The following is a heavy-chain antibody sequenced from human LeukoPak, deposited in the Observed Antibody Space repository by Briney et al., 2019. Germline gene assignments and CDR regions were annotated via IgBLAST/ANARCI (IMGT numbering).Heavy chain of an antibody. Sequence: SETLSLTCAVYGGSFSGYYWSWIRQPPGKGLEWIGEINHSGSTNYNPSLKSRVTISVDTSKNQFSLKLSSVTAADTAAYYCARSSRGLTQYYYYYYGMDVWGQGTTVTVSS. CDR2: INHSGST. CDR3: ARSSRGLTQYYYYYYGMDV. D-gene: IGHD3/OR15-3a*01. CDR1: GGSFSGYY. V-gene: IGHV4-34*01. J-gene: IGHJ6*02.